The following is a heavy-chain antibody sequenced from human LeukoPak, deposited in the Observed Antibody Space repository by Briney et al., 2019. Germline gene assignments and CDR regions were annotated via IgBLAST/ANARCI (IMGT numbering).Heavy chain of an antibody. CDR1: GGSISSSNW. D-gene: IGHD5-24*01. V-gene: IGHV4-4*02. J-gene: IGHJ4*02. CDR2: IYHSGST. Sequence: SGTLSLTCAVSGGSISSSNWWSWVRQPPGEGLEWIGEIYHSGSTNYNPSLKSRVTISVDKSKNQFSLKLTSVTAADTAVYYCARDGEMATIANYFDYWGQGTLVTVSS. CDR3: ARDGEMATIANYFDY.